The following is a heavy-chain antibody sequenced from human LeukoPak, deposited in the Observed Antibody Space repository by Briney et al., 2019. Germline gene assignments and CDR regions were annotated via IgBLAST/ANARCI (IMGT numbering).Heavy chain of an antibody. D-gene: IGHD5/OR15-5a*01. CDR3: GRDLSSTANWEFDY. V-gene: IGHV1-2*06. J-gene: IGHJ4*02. CDR2: INLDSGGT. Sequence: GASVKVSCKASGYTFTAYFIHWVRQAPGQGLEWMGRINLDSGGTYYTQKFQGRITMTRDTSISTAYVELDGLTSDDTAVYYCGRDLSSTANWEFDYWGQGTLVTVSS. CDR1: GYTFTAYF.